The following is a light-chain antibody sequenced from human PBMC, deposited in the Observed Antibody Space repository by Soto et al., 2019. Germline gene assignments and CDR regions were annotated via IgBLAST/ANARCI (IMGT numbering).Light chain of an antibody. CDR3: QSYDSSLSGFYV. J-gene: IGLJ1*01. CDR2: ANS. V-gene: IGLV1-40*01. CDR1: SSNIGAGYD. Sequence: QPVLTQPPSVSGAPGQRVTISCTGSSSNIGAGYDVHWYQHLPGRAPKLLIYANSNRPSGVPDRFSGSRSGTSASLAITGLQAEDEADYSCQSYDSSLSGFYVFGTGTKLTVL.